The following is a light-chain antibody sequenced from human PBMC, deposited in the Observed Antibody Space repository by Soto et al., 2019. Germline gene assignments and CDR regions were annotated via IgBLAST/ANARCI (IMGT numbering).Light chain of an antibody. J-gene: IGKJ1*01. CDR3: QQYGSSPRT. Sequence: EIVLTQSPGTLSLSLGERVTLSCRASQSVSSSFLAWYQQKPGQAPRLLLYGASSRASGIPDRFSGSGSGTDFTLTIIRLQPEELAVVFCQQYGSSPRTFGKGPKLEIK. CDR1: QSVSSSF. V-gene: IGKV3-20*01. CDR2: GAS.